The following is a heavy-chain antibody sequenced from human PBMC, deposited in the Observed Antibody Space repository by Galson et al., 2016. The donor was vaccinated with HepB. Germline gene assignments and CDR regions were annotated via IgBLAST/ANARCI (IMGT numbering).Heavy chain of an antibody. D-gene: IGHD3-9*01. J-gene: IGHJ5*02. Sequence: SVKVSCKASGYSFTNYYLHWVRQAPGQGLEWMGIINPIDGSTTYAQKFQGRVIMTTDTSTDTGYMDLRSLRTDDTAVYYCARDAELYYNILTGYNWFDPCGQGTLVTVSS. CDR2: INPIDGST. CDR3: ARDAELYYNILTGYNWFDP. CDR1: GYSFTNYY. V-gene: IGHV1-46*01.